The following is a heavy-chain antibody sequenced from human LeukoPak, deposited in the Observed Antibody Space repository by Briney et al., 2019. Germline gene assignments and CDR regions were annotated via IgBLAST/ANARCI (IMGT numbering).Heavy chain of an antibody. D-gene: IGHD6-19*01. CDR1: GXTFTTYW. J-gene: IGHJ4*02. Sequence: GESLKISFKGSGXTFTTYWIGWVRQLPGKGLEWMGIIYPGDSDTRYSPSFQGQVTISADKSVSTAYLQWSSLRASDTAIYYCARASTDNAGWHRGSFDYWGQGTLVTVSS. V-gene: IGHV5-51*01. CDR3: ARASTDNAGWHRGSFDY. CDR2: IYPGDSDT.